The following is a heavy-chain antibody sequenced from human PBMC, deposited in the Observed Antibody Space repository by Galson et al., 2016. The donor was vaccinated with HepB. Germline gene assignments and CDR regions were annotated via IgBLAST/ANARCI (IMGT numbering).Heavy chain of an antibody. J-gene: IGHJ5*02. D-gene: IGHD3-9*01. Sequence: TLSLTCTVSGGSISSGGYYWSWIRQHPGKGLEWIGHIYYSGFTYYNPSLESRVTISVDTSKNQFSLKLSSVTAADTAVYYCVGFDWLLGFDPWGQGTLVTVSS. CDR1: GGSISSGGYY. CDR2: IYYSGFT. CDR3: VGFDWLLGFDP. V-gene: IGHV4-31*03.